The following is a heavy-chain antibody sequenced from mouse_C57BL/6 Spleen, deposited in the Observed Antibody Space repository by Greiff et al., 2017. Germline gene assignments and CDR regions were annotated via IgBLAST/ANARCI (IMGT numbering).Heavy chain of an antibody. D-gene: IGHD2-1*01. CDR2: TFYSGIT. CDR3: SRDPYGNWYFDV. J-gene: IGHJ1*03. CDR1: GFSINSDCY. Sequence: EVQLVESGPSLVRPSQTLSLTCTVTGFSINSDCYWIWIRQFPGNKLEYIGYTFYSGITYYNPSLESRTYITRDTSKNQFSLKLSSVTTEDTATYYCSRDPYGNWYFDVWGTGTTVTVSS. V-gene: IGHV3-3*01.